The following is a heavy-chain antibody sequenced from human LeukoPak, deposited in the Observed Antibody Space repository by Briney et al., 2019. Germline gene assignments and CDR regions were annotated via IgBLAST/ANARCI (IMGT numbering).Heavy chain of an antibody. CDR2: INSDGSST. CDR3: ARGDIVVVPAAIVVY. V-gene: IGHV3-74*01. D-gene: IGHD2-2*02. Sequence: GGSLRLSCAASGFTFSSYWMHWVRQAPGKGLVWVSRINSDGSSTSYADSVKGRFTISRDNAKNTLYLQMNSLRAEDTAVYYCARGDIVVVPAAIVVYWGRGTLVSVSS. J-gene: IGHJ4*02. CDR1: GFTFSSYW.